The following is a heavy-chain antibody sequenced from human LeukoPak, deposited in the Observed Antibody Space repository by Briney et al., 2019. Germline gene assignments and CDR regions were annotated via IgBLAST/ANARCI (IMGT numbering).Heavy chain of an antibody. V-gene: IGHV3-21*01. J-gene: IGHJ4*02. CDR2: ISSSSSYI. CDR3: ARAEPITMVRGVITQENFDY. D-gene: IGHD3-10*01. CDR1: GFTFSSYS. Sequence: GGSLRLSCAASGFTFSSYSMNWVRQAPGKGLEWVSSISSSSSYIYYADSVKGRFTISRDNAKNSLYLQMNSLRAEDTAAYYCARAEPITMVRGVITQENFDYWGQGTLVTVSS.